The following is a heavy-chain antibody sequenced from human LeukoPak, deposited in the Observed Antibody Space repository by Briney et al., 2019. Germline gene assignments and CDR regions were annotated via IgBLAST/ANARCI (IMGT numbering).Heavy chain of an antibody. V-gene: IGHV3-7*01. CDR1: GFTFSSYW. Sequence: GGSLRLSCAASGFTFSSYWMSWVRQAPGKGLGWVANIKQDGSEKYYVDSVKGRFTISRDNAKNSLYLQMNSLRAEDTAVYYCARAGIVVVVAAKRSRGFDYWGQGTLVTVSS. D-gene: IGHD2-15*01. CDR3: ARAGIVVVVAAKRSRGFDY. CDR2: IKQDGSEK. J-gene: IGHJ4*02.